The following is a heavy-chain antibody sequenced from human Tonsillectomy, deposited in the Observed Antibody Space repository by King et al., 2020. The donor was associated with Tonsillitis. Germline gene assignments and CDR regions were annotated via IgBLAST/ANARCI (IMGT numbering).Heavy chain of an antibody. CDR3: AKDVGHATPPCDS. V-gene: IGHV3-23*04. CDR1: GFTFSNYA. Sequence: QLVQSGGGLVQPGGSLKLSCAASGFTFSNYAMSWVRQAPGKGLEWVSAISGGGTKTYYADSVKGRFTISRDNSKNTLFLQMNSLRAEDTAVYYCAKDVGHATPPCDSWGQGTLVTVSS. D-gene: IGHD1-26*01. CDR2: ISGGGTKT. J-gene: IGHJ4*02.